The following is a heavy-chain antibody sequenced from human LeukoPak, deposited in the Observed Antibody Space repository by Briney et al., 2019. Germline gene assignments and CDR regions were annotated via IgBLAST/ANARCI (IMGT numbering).Heavy chain of an antibody. Sequence: PETLSLTCTVSVGSISSSSYYGGWIRQPPGKGLEWIGSIYYSGSTYYNPSLKSRFTISVDTSKNQFSLKLSSVNAADTAVYYCASYSSGRHQLNAFGIWGQGTMVTVSS. V-gene: IGHV4-39*01. D-gene: IGHD6-19*01. CDR1: VGSISSSSYY. CDR2: IYYSGST. J-gene: IGHJ3*02. CDR3: ASYSSGRHQLNAFGI.